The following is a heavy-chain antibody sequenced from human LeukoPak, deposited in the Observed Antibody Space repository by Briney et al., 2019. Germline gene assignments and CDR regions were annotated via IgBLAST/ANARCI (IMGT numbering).Heavy chain of an antibody. CDR1: GFTFSNYW. D-gene: IGHD3-22*01. Sequence: PGGSLRLSCAASGFTFSNYWMSWIRQAPGKELEWAAHINEDGSDKYYVDSVKGRFTISRDNAKNSLYLQMNSLRAEDTAVYYCVSWSGKYYETSDYSLAPSNSWGQGTLVTVSS. J-gene: IGHJ4*02. CDR2: INEDGSDK. CDR3: VSWSGKYYETSDYSLAPSNS. V-gene: IGHV3-7*01.